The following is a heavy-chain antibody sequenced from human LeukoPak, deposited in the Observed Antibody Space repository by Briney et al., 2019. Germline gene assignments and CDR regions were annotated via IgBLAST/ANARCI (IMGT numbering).Heavy chain of an antibody. J-gene: IGHJ4*02. CDR3: AKDNGYSSGYYGY. Sequence: GGSLRLSCAASGFTFSTYAMSWVRQAPGKGLEWVSGISGSGGSTYYADSVKGRFTISRDNSKNTLYLQMNSLRAEDTAVYYCAKDNGYSSGYYGYWGQGTLVTVSS. CDR1: GFTFSTYA. D-gene: IGHD3-22*01. V-gene: IGHV3-23*01. CDR2: ISGSGGST.